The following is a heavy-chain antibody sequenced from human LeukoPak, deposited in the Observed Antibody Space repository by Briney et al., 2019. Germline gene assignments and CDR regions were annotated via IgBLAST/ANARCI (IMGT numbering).Heavy chain of an antibody. Sequence: SETLSLTCTVSGGSISSHYWTCIRQSPVKGLEWIGDISNSGSTSYNPSLKSRVTISIDTSKNQFSLKLSSVTAADTAVYYCGRDALVGYFSYYYMDVWGKGTTVTVSS. J-gene: IGHJ6*03. CDR1: GGSISSHY. V-gene: IGHV4-59*11. D-gene: IGHD2-15*01. CDR3: GRDALVGYFSYYYMDV. CDR2: ISNSGST.